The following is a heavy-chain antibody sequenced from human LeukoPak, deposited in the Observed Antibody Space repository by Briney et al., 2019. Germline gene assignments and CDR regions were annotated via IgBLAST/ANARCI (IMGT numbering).Heavy chain of an antibody. D-gene: IGHD3-22*01. J-gene: IGHJ4*02. CDR1: GYSFTSYW. CDR2: IYPGDSDT. CDR3: ARQGMTGKYYYDSSGYDY. V-gene: IGHV5-51*01. Sequence: ESLKISCKGSGYSFTSYWIGWVRQMPGKGLEWMGIIYPGDSDTRYSPSFQGQVTISADKSISTAYLQWSSLKASDTAMYYCARQGMTGKYYYDSSGYDYWGQGTLVTVSS.